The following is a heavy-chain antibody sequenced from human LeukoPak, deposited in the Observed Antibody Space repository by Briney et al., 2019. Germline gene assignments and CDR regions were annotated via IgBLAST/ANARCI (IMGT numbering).Heavy chain of an antibody. CDR1: GGSFSGYY. CDR3: ARARNTPYYYGSGSYNDY. CDR2: INHSGGT. V-gene: IGHV4-34*01. D-gene: IGHD3-10*01. Sequence: SETLSLTCAVYGGSFSGYYWSWIRQPPGKGLEWIGEINHSGGTNYNPSLKSRVTISVDTSKNQFSLKLSSVTAADTAVYYCARARNTPYYYGSGSYNDYWGQGTLVTVSS. J-gene: IGHJ4*02.